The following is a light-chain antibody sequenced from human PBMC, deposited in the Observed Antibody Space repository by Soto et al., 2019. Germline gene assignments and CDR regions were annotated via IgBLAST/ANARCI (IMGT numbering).Light chain of an antibody. J-gene: IGLJ3*02. V-gene: IGLV2-14*01. CDR1: SSDVGFYNY. CDR3: SSFTTYDTWV. Sequence: QSALTQPASVSGSPGQSIAISCTGTSSDVGFYNYVSWYQQHPGKAPKLVIYEVTNRPSGVSNRFSGSKSGNTASLTISGLQTEDEADYYCSSFTTYDTWVFGGGTKLTVL. CDR2: EVT.